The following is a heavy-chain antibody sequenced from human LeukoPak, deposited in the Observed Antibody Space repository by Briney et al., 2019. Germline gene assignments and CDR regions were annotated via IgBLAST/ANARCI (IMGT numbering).Heavy chain of an antibody. CDR2: IIPIFGTA. Sequence: SAKVSCKASGGTFSSYAISWVRQAPGQGLEWMGGIIPIFGTANYAQKFQGRVTITTDESTSTAYMELSSLGSEDTAVYYCARGTLIPQLYNWFDPWGQGTLVTVSS. CDR3: ARGTLIPQLYNWFDP. D-gene: IGHD1-1*01. V-gene: IGHV1-69*05. J-gene: IGHJ5*02. CDR1: GGTFSSYA.